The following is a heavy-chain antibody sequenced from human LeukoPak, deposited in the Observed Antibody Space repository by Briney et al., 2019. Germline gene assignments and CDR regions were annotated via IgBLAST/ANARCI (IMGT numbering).Heavy chain of an antibody. V-gene: IGHV3-9*01. CDR2: ISWNSGNI. CDR3: AKEKDTNYYDSRIFDY. Sequence: GGSLRLSCAVSGFTFDDYAMHWVRQAPGKGLEWVSGISWNSGNIGYADSVKGRFTISRDNAKNSLYLQMNSLRAEDTALYYCAKEKDTNYYDSRIFDYWGQGTLVTASS. D-gene: IGHD3-22*01. J-gene: IGHJ4*02. CDR1: GFTFDDYA.